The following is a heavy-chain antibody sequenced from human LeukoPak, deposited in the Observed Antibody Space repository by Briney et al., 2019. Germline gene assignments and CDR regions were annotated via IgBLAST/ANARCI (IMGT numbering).Heavy chain of an antibody. CDR3: ARAQSVSMIVVVPHLDY. V-gene: IGHV1-46*01. CDR2: INPRGGST. Sequence: GASVKVSCKASGYTFTSYYIHWVRQAPGQGLEYMGVINPRGGSTSYAQKFQGRVTMTRDTSTSTVYMELSSLRSEDTALYYCARAQSVSMIVVVPHLDYWGQGTLVTVSS. CDR1: GYTFTSYY. J-gene: IGHJ4*02. D-gene: IGHD3-22*01.